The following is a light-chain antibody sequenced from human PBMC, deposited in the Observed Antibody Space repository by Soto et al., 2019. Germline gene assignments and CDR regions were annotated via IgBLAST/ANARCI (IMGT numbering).Light chain of an antibody. Sequence: QSALTQPASVSGSPGQSITISCTGTSSDVDTYKYVSWYQQHPGKAPKLMIYEVSHRPSGVSDRFSGSKSGNTASLTISGLQAEDEADYYCCSYAGSTTRVLFGGGTKVPS. J-gene: IGLJ2*01. CDR3: CSYAGSTTRVL. CDR1: SSDVDTYKY. CDR2: EVS. V-gene: IGLV2-14*01.